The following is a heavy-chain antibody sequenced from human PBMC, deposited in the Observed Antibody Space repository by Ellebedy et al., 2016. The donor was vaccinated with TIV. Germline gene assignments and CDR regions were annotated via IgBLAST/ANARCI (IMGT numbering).Heavy chain of an antibody. CDR2: IHANGGTT. J-gene: IGHJ3*01. CDR3: AKGKGYSDPFDF. V-gene: IGHV3-23*01. D-gene: IGHD5-18*01. Sequence: GESLKISXAVSGFTFSSHVQNRVRQAPGKGLEEDPSIHANGGTTYDADSVKGRFTISRDNSKNTSYLQRNGLRAEDTAIYYCAKGKGYSDPFDFWGQGTMVTVS. CDR1: GFTFSSHV.